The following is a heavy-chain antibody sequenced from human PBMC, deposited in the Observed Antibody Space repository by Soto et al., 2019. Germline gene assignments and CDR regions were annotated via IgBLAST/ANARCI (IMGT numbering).Heavy chain of an antibody. J-gene: IGHJ4*02. CDR2: ISESGNLI. V-gene: IGHV3-48*03. CDR1: GFTVTNYE. CDR3: VREAPHEHFDH. Sequence: GGSLRLSCAASGFTVTNYEMNWVRLAPGKGLEWVSYISESGNLIYYADSVKGRFTLSRDNAKNSVYLQMNGLKAEDTAVYYCVREAPHEHFDHWGQATQVTAPQ.